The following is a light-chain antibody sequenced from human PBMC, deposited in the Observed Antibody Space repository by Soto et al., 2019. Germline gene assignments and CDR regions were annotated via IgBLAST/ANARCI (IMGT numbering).Light chain of an antibody. J-gene: IGKJ4*01. V-gene: IGKV3-11*01. CDR3: QQRSNWPPT. CDR1: QSVSSY. CDR2: DAS. Sequence: EIVLTQSPATLSLSPGERATLSCRASQSVSSYLAWYQQKPGQAPRLLIYDASNRATGIPARFSGSGSGTEFTRTISSLEPEDFAVYYCQQRSNWPPTFGGGTKVEIK.